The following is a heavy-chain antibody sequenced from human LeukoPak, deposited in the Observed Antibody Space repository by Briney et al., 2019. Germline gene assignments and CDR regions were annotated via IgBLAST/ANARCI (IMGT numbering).Heavy chain of an antibody. CDR3: ARARGYSYGCYFDS. CDR1: GGSISSNSYY. D-gene: IGHD5-18*01. V-gene: IGHV4-39*07. Sequence: SETLSLTCTVSGGSISSNSYYWGWIRQPPGKGLEWIASIYYSGTTYYNPSLKSRVTISVDTSKNQFSLKLNSVTAADTAVYCCARARGYSYGCYFDSWGQGTPVTVSS. J-gene: IGHJ4*02. CDR2: IYYSGTT.